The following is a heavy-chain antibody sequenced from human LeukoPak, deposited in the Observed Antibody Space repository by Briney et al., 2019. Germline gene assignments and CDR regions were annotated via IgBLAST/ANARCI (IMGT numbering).Heavy chain of an antibody. V-gene: IGHV3-48*03. CDR1: GFTFSRYE. D-gene: IGHD4-17*01. Sequence: GGSLRLSCAASGFTFSRYEMNWVRQAAGKGLAWVSYISSSGSTIYYADSVKGRFTISRDNARNSLYLQMNSLRAEDTAVYYCARLRGVNGDYAWGQGTLVTVSS. J-gene: IGHJ4*02. CDR2: ISSSGSTI. CDR3: ARLRGVNGDYA.